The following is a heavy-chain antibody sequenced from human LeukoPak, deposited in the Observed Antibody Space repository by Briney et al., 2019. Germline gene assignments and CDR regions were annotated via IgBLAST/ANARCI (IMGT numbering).Heavy chain of an antibody. CDR3: AREPADFGDNWFDP. V-gene: IGHV3-33*01. Sequence: GGSLGLSCAASGFTFSSYGMHWVRQAPGKGLEWVAVIWYDGSNKYYADSVKGRFTISRDNSKNTLYLQMNSLRAEDTAVYYCAREPADFGDNWFDPWGQGTLVTVSS. J-gene: IGHJ5*02. D-gene: IGHD3-3*01. CDR1: GFTFSSYG. CDR2: IWYDGSNK.